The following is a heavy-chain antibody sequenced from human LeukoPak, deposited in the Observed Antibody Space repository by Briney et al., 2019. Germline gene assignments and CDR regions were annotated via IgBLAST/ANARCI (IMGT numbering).Heavy chain of an antibody. Sequence: SETLSLTCTVSGGSISSGGYYWSWIRQHPGKGLEWIGYIYYSGSTNYNPSLKSRVTISVDTSNNQFSLKLSSVTAADTAMYYCARGDNGYCNGGSCYSPRIWGQGTMVTVSS. CDR1: GGSISSGGYY. CDR2: IYYSGST. V-gene: IGHV4-61*08. CDR3: ARGDNGYCNGGSCYSPRI. J-gene: IGHJ3*02. D-gene: IGHD2-15*01.